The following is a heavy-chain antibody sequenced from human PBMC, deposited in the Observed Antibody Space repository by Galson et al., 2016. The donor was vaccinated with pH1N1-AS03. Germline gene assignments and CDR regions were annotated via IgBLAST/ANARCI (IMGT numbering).Heavy chain of an antibody. CDR1: GTSFSSYW. CDR2: TSPDDSQT. D-gene: IGHD3-3*01. J-gene: IGHJ3*02. CDR3: VRHTLSYYTTDTNRPDAFDI. V-gene: IGHV5-51*01. Sequence: QSGAEVKQPGESLKISCMGSGTSFSSYWIGWVRQMPGKGLEWMGATSPDDSQTKYSPSFERQVTISVDKSITTAYLQWNSLKASDTALYYCVRHTLSYYTTDTNRPDAFDIWGQGTMVTVFS.